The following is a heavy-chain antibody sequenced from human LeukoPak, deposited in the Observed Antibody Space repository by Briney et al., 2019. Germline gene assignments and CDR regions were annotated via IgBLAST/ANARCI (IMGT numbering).Heavy chain of an antibody. CDR3: ARLSGPATNWFDP. V-gene: IGHV1-69*13. J-gene: IGHJ5*02. CDR1: GGTSSSYA. Sequence: SVKVSCKASGGTSSSYAISWVRQAPGQGLEWMGGIIPIFGTANYAQKFQGRVTITADESTSTAYMELSSLRSEDTAVYYCARLSGPATNWFDPWGQGTLVTVSS. D-gene: IGHD6-25*01. CDR2: IIPIFGTA.